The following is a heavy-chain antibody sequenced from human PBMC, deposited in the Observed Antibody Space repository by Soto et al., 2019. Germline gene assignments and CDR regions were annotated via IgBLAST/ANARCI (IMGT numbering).Heavy chain of an antibody. J-gene: IGHJ5*02. CDR1: GGSLSTGGYS. CDR3: ARVPDR. V-gene: IGHV4-30-2*01. Sequence: PSETLSLTCAVSGGSLSTGGYSWSWIRQPPGKGLEWIGYIYHSGSTYYNPSLKSRVTISVDRSKNQFSLKLSSVTAADTAVYYCARVPDRWGQGTLVTVSS. D-gene: IGHD2-2*01. CDR2: IYHSGST.